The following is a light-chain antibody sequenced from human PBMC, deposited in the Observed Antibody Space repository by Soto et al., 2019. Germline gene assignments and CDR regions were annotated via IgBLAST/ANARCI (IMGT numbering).Light chain of an antibody. CDR2: DVT. V-gene: IGLV2-14*01. CDR3: SSYTSSSTYV. CDR1: SGDVGSYNS. J-gene: IGLJ1*01. Sequence: QSALTQPASVSGSPGQSITISCTGTSGDVGSYNSVSWHQQHPGQAPKLMIYDVTNRASGIPDRFSASKSGNTASLTISGLQAGDDADYYCSSYTSSSTYVFGTGTKLTVL.